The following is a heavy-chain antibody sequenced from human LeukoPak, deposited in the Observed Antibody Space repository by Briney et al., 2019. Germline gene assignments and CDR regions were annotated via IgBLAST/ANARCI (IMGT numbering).Heavy chain of an antibody. Sequence: GASVKVSCKASGYTFTGYYMHWVQQAPGQGLEWMGWINPNSGGTNYAQKFQGRVTMTRDTSISTAYMELSRLRSDDTAVYYCARDLGDSSGSYGMDVWGQGTTVTVSS. CDR1: GYTFTGYY. CDR3: ARDLGDSSGSYGMDV. CDR2: INPNSGGT. J-gene: IGHJ6*02. V-gene: IGHV1-2*02. D-gene: IGHD6-25*01.